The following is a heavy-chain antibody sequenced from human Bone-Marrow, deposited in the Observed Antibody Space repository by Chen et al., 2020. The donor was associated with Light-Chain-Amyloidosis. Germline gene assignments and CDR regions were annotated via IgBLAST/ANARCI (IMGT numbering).Heavy chain of an antibody. D-gene: IGHD6-13*01. J-gene: IGHJ5*02. CDR1: GYTFNSSA. CDR2: INAGNGNT. V-gene: IGHV1-3*01. CDR3: ARDSSSWSLGWFDP. Sequence: QVQLVQAGAEVKKPGASVMVSCMAYGYTFNSSALHWVRQAPGQRLECMGWINAGNGNTKYSQKFQGRVTITRDTSASTAYMELSSLRSEDTAVYYCARDSSSWSLGWFDPWGQGTLVTVSS.